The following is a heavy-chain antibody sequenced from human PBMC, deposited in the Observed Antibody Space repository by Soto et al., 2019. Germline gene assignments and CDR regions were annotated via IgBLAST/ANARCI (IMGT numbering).Heavy chain of an antibody. V-gene: IGHV1-69*06. CDR2: IIPIFGTA. Sequence: GASVKVSCKASGGTFSSYAISWVRQAPGQGLEWMGGIIPIFGTANYAQKFQGRVTITADKSTSTAYMELSSLRSEDTAVYYCASIQGYYDSSGYYDLNWFDPWGQGTLVT. CDR3: ASIQGYYDSSGYYDLNWFDP. CDR1: GGTFSSYA. D-gene: IGHD3-22*01. J-gene: IGHJ5*02.